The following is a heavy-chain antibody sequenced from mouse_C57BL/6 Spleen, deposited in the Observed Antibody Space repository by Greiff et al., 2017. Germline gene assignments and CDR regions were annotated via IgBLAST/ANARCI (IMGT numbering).Heavy chain of an antibody. CDR1: GYTFTDYN. D-gene: IGHD2-2*01. V-gene: IGHV1-22*01. CDR3: AREGLRRWYAMDY. CDR2: INPNNGGT. J-gene: IGHJ4*01. Sequence: EVQLQQSGPELVKPGASVKMSCKASGYTFTDYNMHWVKQSHGKSLEWIGYINPNNGGTSYNQKFKGKATLTVNKSSSTAYMELRSLTSEDSAVYYCAREGLRRWYAMDYWGQGTSVTVSS.